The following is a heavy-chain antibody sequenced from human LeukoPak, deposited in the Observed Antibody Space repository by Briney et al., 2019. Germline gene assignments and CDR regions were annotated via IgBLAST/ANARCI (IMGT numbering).Heavy chain of an antibody. V-gene: IGHV1-8*01. CDR3: ARGSRRFAELFHDLYYYYYMDV. CDR1: GHTFASYD. Sequence: ASVKVSCKASGHTFASYDINWVRQATGQGLEWMGWMNPNSGNTGYAQKFQGRVTMTRNTSISTAYMELSSLRSEDTAVYYCARGSRRFAELFHDLYYYYYMDVWGKGTTVTVSS. D-gene: IGHD3-10*01. J-gene: IGHJ6*03. CDR2: MNPNSGNT.